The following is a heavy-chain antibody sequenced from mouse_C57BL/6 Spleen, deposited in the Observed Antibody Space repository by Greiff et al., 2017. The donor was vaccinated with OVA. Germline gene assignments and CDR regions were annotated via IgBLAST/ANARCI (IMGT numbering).Heavy chain of an antibody. CDR1: GYTFTSYW. Sequence: QVQLKQPGAELVRPGSSVKLSCKASGYTFTSYWMHWVKQRPIQGLEWIGNIDPSDSETHYNQKFKDKATLTVDKSSNTAYMHLSSLTTEDSAIYYCARKSHYYGSSYWYFDVWGTGTTVTVSS. CDR3: ARKSHYYGSSYWYFDV. J-gene: IGHJ1*03. V-gene: IGHV1-52*01. CDR2: IDPSDSET. D-gene: IGHD1-1*01.